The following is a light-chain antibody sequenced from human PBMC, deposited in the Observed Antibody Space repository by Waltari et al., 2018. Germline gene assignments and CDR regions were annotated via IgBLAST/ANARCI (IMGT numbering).Light chain of an antibody. J-gene: IGKJ4*02. Sequence: DIVLTQSPPTLSWSPGERASPSCRASQSVTNYLAWYQQKPGQAPRLLIYDTSNRATGIPARFSGSGFGTDFTLAISSLEPEDFAVYYCQQRRDWPLTFGGGTKVEIK. CDR1: QSVTNY. V-gene: IGKV3-11*01. CDR3: QQRRDWPLT. CDR2: DTS.